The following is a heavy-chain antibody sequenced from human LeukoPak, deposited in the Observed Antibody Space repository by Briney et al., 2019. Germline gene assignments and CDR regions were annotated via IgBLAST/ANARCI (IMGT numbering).Heavy chain of an antibody. V-gene: IGHV4-31*03. Sequence: SETLSLTCTVSAGSINSGGYFWTWVRQHPGEGLEWIGYIWNSGNSYYNPSLSSRVIISADSSKSTFSLKLSSVTAADTAVYYCARDPSTGTTGYYYYGMDVWGQGTTVTVSS. J-gene: IGHJ6*02. CDR1: AGSINSGGYF. D-gene: IGHD1-1*01. CDR3: ARDPSTGTTGYYYYGMDV. CDR2: IWNSGNS.